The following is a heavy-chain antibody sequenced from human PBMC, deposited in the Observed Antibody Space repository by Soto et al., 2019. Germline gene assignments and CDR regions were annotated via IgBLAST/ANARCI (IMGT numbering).Heavy chain of an antibody. CDR2: ISTYNGDT. Sequence: ALVKGSCKAAGYTFTIAVVGCGLHAPGQGLEWMGWISTYNGDTNYAQKFQGRVAMTTDTSTSTAYMELRSLRSDDTAVYYCAREGVAPYYYYGMDVWGQGTTVTVSS. J-gene: IGHJ6*02. CDR1: GYTFTIAV. CDR3: AREGVAPYYYYGMDV. V-gene: IGHV1-18*01. D-gene: IGHD5-12*01.